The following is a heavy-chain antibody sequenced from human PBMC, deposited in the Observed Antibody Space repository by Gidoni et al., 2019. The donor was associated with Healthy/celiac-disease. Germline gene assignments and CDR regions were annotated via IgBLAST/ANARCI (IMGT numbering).Heavy chain of an antibody. CDR2: ISSSGSTI. Sequence: EVQLVESGGGLVQPGGSLRLSCAASGFTFSSYEMNWVRQAPGKGLEWVSYISSSGSTIYYADSVKGRFTISRDNAKNSLYLQMNSLRAEDTAVYYCARKGYSSSWEWFDPWGQGTLVTVSS. D-gene: IGHD6-13*01. CDR1: GFTFSSYE. J-gene: IGHJ5*02. CDR3: ARKGYSSSWEWFDP. V-gene: IGHV3-48*03.